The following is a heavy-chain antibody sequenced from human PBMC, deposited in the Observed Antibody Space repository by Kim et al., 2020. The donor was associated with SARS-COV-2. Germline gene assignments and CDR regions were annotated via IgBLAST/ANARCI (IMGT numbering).Heavy chain of an antibody. J-gene: IGHJ6*02. Sequence: GGSLRLSCAASGFTFSSYGMHWVRQAPGKGLEWVAVIWYDGSNKYYADSVKGRFTISRDNSKNTLYLQMNSLRAEDTAVYYCARDGTKSTMATILDYYYGMDVWGQGTTVTVSS. CDR1: GFTFSSYG. D-gene: IGHD5-12*01. V-gene: IGHV3-33*01. CDR2: IWYDGSNK. CDR3: ARDGTKSTMATILDYYYGMDV.